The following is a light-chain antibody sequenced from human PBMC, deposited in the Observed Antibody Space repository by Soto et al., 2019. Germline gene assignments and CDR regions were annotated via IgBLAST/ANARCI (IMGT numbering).Light chain of an antibody. CDR1: QSISSW. CDR2: KAS. J-gene: IGKJ3*01. V-gene: IGKV1-5*03. Sequence: DIQMTQSPSTLSASVGDRVTITCRASQSISSWLAWYQQKPGKAPKLLIYKASSLESGVPSRFSGSGSGTEFTITISSLQPDHFATYYCQQYNSYSTFGPGTKVDIK. CDR3: QQYNSYST.